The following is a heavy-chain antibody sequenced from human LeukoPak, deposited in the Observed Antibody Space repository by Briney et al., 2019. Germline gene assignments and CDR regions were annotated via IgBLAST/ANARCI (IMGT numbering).Heavy chain of an antibody. Sequence: GGSLRLSCAASGFTFTNYVMSWVRQAPGKGLEWVSGISDSGGSTYYADSVKGQFTISRDNSKNTLYLQMNSLRAEDTAVYYCAKGPLGDVDYWGQGTLVTVSS. J-gene: IGHJ4*02. CDR1: GFTFTNYV. D-gene: IGHD4-17*01. CDR3: AKGPLGDVDY. V-gene: IGHV3-23*01. CDR2: ISDSGGST.